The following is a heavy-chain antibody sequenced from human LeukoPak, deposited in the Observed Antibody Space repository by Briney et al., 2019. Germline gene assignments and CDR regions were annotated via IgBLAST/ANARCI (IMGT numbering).Heavy chain of an antibody. D-gene: IGHD1-26*01. J-gene: IGHJ6*03. V-gene: IGHV3-23*01. Sequence: GGTLRLSCAASGVTFSDYSKCWVCHPPRKGLGWVSTICVRGGSTYYTDSVKGRFTISRDNSKNTLYLQMNSLRDEDTAVYYGAKEDCWSYYPYYYYMDVWGKGTTVTISS. CDR3: AKEDCWSYYPYYYYMDV. CDR1: GVTFSDYS. CDR2: ICVRGGST.